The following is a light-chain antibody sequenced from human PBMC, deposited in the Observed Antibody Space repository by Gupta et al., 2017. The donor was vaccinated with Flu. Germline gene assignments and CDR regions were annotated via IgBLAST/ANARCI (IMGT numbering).Light chain of an antibody. CDR3: QQRSGLPMDT. Sequence: EIVLPQSPANLSLSPGDRAILSCRASQSVNIYLAWYHQKPGQPPRLLMFDASTRAAGIPDRFSGSGAGTDFTLTIITLEPEDFAVYYCQQRSGLPMDTFGQGTKLE. J-gene: IGKJ2*01. V-gene: IGKV3-11*01. CDR1: QSVNIY. CDR2: DAS.